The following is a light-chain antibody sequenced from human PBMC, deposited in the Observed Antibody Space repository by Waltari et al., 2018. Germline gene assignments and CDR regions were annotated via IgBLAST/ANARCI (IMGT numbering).Light chain of an antibody. V-gene: IGKV1-NL1*01. CDR2: AAS. CDR3: QQYSTIPLT. CDR1: QDISNS. Sequence: DIQMTQSPSSLSASVGDRVTITCRASQDISNSLAWYQQKPGKAPRLLLDAASRLQTGVPSRFSGNSSGTGYTLTINSLQPEDFATYYCQQYSTIPLTFGGGTKVDVK. J-gene: IGKJ4*01.